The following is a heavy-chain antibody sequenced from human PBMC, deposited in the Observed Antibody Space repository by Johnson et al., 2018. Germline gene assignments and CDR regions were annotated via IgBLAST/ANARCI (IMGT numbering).Heavy chain of an antibody. V-gene: IGHV3-48*02. Sequence: VQLVQAGGGLVQPGVSLRLSCEASGLTFSSYSFIWVRQEPGMGLEWISYLSFRSMSISHADSVKGRFLISRDDAKNSIYLQMKSLREVDTGVYYCARDQPHWNYDFWGRGTLVTVSS. CDR3: ARDQPHWNYDF. CDR2: LSFRSMSI. CDR1: GLTFSSYS. D-gene: IGHD1-7*01. J-gene: IGHJ4*02.